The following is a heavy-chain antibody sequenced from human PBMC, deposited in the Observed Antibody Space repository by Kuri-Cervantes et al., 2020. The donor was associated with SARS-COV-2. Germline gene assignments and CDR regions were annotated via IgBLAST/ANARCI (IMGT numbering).Heavy chain of an antibody. CDR2: INPNSGGT. CDR3: ARGLCSSTNCYYFDY. Sequence: GSVKDSCNASGYTFTGYYMHWVRQAPGQGLEWMGWINPNSGGTKYAQELQGRVTMTTETYTSTAYMELRSLRSADTAVDYCARGLCSSTNCYYFDYWGQGTLVTVSS. D-gene: IGHD2-2*01. V-gene: IGHV1-2*02. J-gene: IGHJ4*02. CDR1: GYTFTGYY.